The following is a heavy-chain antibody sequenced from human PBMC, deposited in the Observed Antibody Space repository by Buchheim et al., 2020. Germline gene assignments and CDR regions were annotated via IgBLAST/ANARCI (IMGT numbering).Heavy chain of an antibody. Sequence: VQLVESGGGVVQPGRSLRLSCAASGFTFSSYGMHWVRQAPGKELEWVSYISGSSSTIYYAESVKGRFTISRDNAKNTLYLQINSLRGEDTAVYYCVRTEQHLVPFDYWGQGTL. V-gene: IGHV3-48*01. J-gene: IGHJ4*02. D-gene: IGHD6-13*01. CDR3: VRTEQHLVPFDY. CDR2: ISGSSSTI. CDR1: GFTFSSYG.